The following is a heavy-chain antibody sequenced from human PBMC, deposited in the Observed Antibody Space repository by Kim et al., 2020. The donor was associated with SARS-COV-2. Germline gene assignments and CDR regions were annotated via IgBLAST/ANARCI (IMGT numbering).Heavy chain of an antibody. CDR1: GFTFSSYW. V-gene: IGHV3-7*03. CDR2: IKQDGSEK. D-gene: IGHD3-3*01. J-gene: IGHJ6*02. CDR3: ARRRLESYDFWSAYYPAETYGMDV. Sequence: GGSLRLSCAASGFTFSSYWMSWIRQAPGKGLEWVANIKQDGSEKYYVDSVKGRFTISRDNAKNSLYLQMNSLRAEDTAVYYCARRRLESYDFWSAYYPAETYGMDVWGQGTTVTVSS.